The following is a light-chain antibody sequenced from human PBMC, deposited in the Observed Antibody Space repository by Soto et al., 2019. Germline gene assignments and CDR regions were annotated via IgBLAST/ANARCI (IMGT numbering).Light chain of an antibody. Sequence: DIVMTQSPDSLAVSLGERATIDCKSSESVLYSPSNKNYLAWYQQKPGQPPQLLIYWASTRESGVPDRFSGSGSGTDFTLTISSLQADDVAVYYCQQYYVTPLTFGGGTKVDIK. V-gene: IGKV4-1*01. CDR2: WAS. CDR1: ESVLYSPSNKNY. J-gene: IGKJ4*01. CDR3: QQYYVTPLT.